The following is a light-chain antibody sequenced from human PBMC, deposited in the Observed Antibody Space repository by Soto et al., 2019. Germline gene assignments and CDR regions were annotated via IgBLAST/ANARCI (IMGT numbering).Light chain of an antibody. V-gene: IGKV1-5*01. J-gene: IGKJ3*01. CDR2: DAS. CDR3: QQYKTHSPF. Sequence: DIQVTQSPSTLSASVGDRITITCRASQSISEWLAWYLQQPGKAPKLLIYDASTLESGVPSRFSGSGSGTEFTLTINSLQPDDFGNYYCQQYKTHSPFFGPGTKVDIK. CDR1: QSISEW.